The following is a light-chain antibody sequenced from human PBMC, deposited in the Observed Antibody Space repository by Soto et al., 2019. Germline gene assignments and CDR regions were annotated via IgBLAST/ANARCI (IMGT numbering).Light chain of an antibody. Sequence: EIVMTKSPATLSVSPGERATLSCRASQSVSSNLAWYQQKPGQAPRLLIYGASTRATGIPARFSGSGSGTEFTLTISSLQSEDFAVYYCQQYNNLPRTFGQGTKVEIK. CDR3: QQYNNLPRT. J-gene: IGKJ1*01. V-gene: IGKV3-15*01. CDR1: QSVSSN. CDR2: GAS.